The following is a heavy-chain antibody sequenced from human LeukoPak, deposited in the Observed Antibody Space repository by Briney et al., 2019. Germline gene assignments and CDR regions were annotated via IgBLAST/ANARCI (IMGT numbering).Heavy chain of an antibody. Sequence: GRSLRLFCAASGFTFSDYTMQWVRQAPGKGREWVALLPPDGSYQYYADSLKGRFTISRDNLKNALYLQMNSRRLEDTAVYYCARGLHDRSWYGAHWGQGTLLSVSS. CDR3: ARGLHDRSWYGAH. D-gene: IGHD6-13*01. V-gene: IGHV3-30*04. J-gene: IGHJ4*02. CDR2: LPPDGSYQ. CDR1: GFTFSDYT.